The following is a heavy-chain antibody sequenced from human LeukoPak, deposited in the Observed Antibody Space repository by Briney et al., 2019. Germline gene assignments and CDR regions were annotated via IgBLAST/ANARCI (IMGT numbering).Heavy chain of an antibody. CDR1: GFTFATYP. D-gene: IGHD2-2*01. CDR2: FSGSGGRT. CDR3: AKVTSSYNYFDY. Sequence: GGSLRLSCEASGFTFATYPMSWVRQAPGEGLEWVSTFSGSGGRTLYADSVKGRFTISRDNSKNTLSLQMNSLRAEDTAVYYCAKVTSSYNYFDYWGQGSLVTVSS. J-gene: IGHJ4*02. V-gene: IGHV3-23*01.